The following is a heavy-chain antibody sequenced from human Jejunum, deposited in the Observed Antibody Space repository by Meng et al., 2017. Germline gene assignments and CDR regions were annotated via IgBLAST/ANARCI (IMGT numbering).Heavy chain of an antibody. Sequence: GGSLRLSCAASGFSFSSYAIHWVRQAPGKGLEWVAVISYDGSNKNYADSVKGRFTISRDNSKNTLFLQMNSLRAEDTALYYCASISGVAVGANAFDVWGQGTMVTVSS. CDR1: GFSFSSYA. CDR2: ISYDGSNK. J-gene: IGHJ3*01. CDR3: ASISGVAVGANAFDV. D-gene: IGHD3-3*02. V-gene: IGHV3-30*04.